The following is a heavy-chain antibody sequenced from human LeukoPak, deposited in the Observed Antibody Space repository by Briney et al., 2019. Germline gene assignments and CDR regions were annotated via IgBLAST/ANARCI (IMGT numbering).Heavy chain of an antibody. CDR2: TWQDGNK. CDR3: AKEWSAFDM. CDR1: GFTFSTYG. Sequence: GGSLRLSCAASGFTFSTYGMHWVRQAPGKGLEWVAVTWQDGNKAYADSVKGRFTISRDNSKNTLFLQMNGLRAEDTAMYYCAKEWSAFDMWGQGTMVTVSS. J-gene: IGHJ3*02. D-gene: IGHD2-8*01. V-gene: IGHV3-33*06.